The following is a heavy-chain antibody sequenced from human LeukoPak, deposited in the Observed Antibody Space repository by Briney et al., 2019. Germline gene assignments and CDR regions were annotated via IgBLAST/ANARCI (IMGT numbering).Heavy chain of an antibody. D-gene: IGHD3-22*01. CDR3: ARGYYDTSAYSNPFDF. J-gene: IGHJ4*02. V-gene: IGHV4-4*09. CDR1: RVTICNFY. CDR2: IHTSGST. Sequence: SETLSLTRTVSRVTICNFYWSWIRQTPGKGREWIGYIHTSGSTYYNTTLKSRVTISVDPSKHQFCLKLGSVIAADTAVYYCARGYYDTSAYSNPFDFWGQGTLVTVSS.